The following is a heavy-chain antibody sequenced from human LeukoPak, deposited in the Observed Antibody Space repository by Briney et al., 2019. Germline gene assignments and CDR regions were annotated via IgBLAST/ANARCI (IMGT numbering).Heavy chain of an antibody. CDR3: AEGLVPAAIRVVDY. V-gene: IGHV3-23*01. J-gene: IGHJ4*02. Sequence: GGSLRLSCAASGFTFSSYAISWVRQAPGKGLEWVSAISASGGSTYYADSVKGRFTISRDNSQNTLYLQVNSLRAEDTAVYYCAEGLVPAAIRVVDYWGQGTLVTVSS. CDR2: ISASGGST. CDR1: GFTFSSYA. D-gene: IGHD2-2*01.